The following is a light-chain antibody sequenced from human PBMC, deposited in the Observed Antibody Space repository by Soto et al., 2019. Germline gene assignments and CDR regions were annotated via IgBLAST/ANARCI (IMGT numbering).Light chain of an antibody. V-gene: IGKV1-39*01. CDR2: AAS. J-gene: IGKJ5*01. Sequence: DIPITQSPSSLSASVGDRVTITCRASQSISSYLNWYQQKPGKAPKLLIYAASSLQSGVPARFSGSGSGTDFTLTISSLQPEDFVTYYCQQSYSTPITFGQGTRLEIK. CDR1: QSISSY. CDR3: QQSYSTPIT.